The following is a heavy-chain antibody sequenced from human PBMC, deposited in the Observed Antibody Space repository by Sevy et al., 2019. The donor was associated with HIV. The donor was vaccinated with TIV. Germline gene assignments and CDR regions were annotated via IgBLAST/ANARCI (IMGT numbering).Heavy chain of an antibody. J-gene: IGHJ4*02. D-gene: IGHD2-2*01. CDR1: GGSISSSSFY. V-gene: IGHV4-39*01. CDR2: IYYRGDT. CDR3: ARRSSTHYHFDY. Sequence: SESLSLSCTVSGGSISSSSFYWGWIRQSPGKELEWIGSIYYRGDTYYNPSLKSRITMSVDTSKNQFSLKVTSVTAGDTAMYYCARRSSTHYHFDYWGRGTLVTVSS.